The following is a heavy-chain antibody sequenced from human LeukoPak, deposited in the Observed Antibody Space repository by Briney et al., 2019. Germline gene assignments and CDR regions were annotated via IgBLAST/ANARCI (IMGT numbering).Heavy chain of an antibody. J-gene: IGHJ4*02. D-gene: IGHD2-2*01. V-gene: IGHV3-30*03. CDR3: ARDRASSTSYQDYIDY. CDR2: ISYDGSNK. CDR1: GFTFSSYG. Sequence: SGGSLRLSCAASGFTFSSYGMHWVRQAPGKGLEWVAVISYDGSNKYYADSVKGRFTISRDNSKNTLYLQMNSLRAEDTAVYYCARDRASSTSYQDYIDYWGQGTLVTVSS.